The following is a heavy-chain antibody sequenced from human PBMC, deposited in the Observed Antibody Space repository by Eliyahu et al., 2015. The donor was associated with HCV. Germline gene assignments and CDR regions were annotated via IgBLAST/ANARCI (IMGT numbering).Heavy chain of an antibody. Sequence: EVQLVESGGGLVKPGGSLRLSCAASGFTFXSYSMNWVRQAPGKGLEWVSSISSSSSYIYYADSVKGRFTISRDNAKNSLYLQMNSLRAEDTAVYYCARALRQPYSGSYYYAFFNWGQGTLVTVSS. CDR2: ISSSSSYI. V-gene: IGHV3-21*01. CDR1: GFTFXSYS. D-gene: IGHD1-26*01. J-gene: IGHJ4*02. CDR3: ARALRQPYSGSYYYAFFN.